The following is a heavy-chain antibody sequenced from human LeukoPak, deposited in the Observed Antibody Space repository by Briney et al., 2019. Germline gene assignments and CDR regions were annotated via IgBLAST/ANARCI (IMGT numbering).Heavy chain of an antibody. J-gene: IGHJ4*02. V-gene: IGHV3-48*02. Sequence: QSGGSLILSCAASGFTFSTFTMNWVRQAPGKGLEWVSSIISTGTTIYYADSVKGRFTISRDNAKNSLFLQMNSLRDEDTAVYYCARSASSDYWGQGTLVTVSS. CDR1: GFTFSTFT. CDR3: ARSASSDY. CDR2: IISTGTTI. D-gene: IGHD1-26*01.